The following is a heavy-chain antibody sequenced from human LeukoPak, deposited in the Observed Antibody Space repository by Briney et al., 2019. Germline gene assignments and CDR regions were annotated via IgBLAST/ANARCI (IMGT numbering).Heavy chain of an antibody. CDR3: ARDCSGGSCPTGVYDVFDI. J-gene: IGHJ3*02. CDR1: GGSFISNNW. V-gene: IGHV4-4*02. Sequence: SETLSLTCAVPGGSFISNNWWSWVRQSPGRGLEWIGEIFHSGDTNYNPSLKSRVTMSVDKSKNQFSLTLTSVTAADTAVYFCARDCSGGSCPTGVYDVFDIWGQGTLVTVSS. CDR2: IFHSGDT. D-gene: IGHD2-15*01.